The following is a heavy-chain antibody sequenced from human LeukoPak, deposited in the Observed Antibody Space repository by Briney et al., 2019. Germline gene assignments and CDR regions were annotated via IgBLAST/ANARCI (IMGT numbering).Heavy chain of an antibody. J-gene: IGHJ3*02. CDR3: ARDLVVPAAMGAFDI. Sequence: GGSLRLSCAASGFTFSSYAMHWVRQTPGKGLEWVAVISYDGSNEYYADSVKGRFTISRDNSKNTLYLQMNSLRAEDTAVYYCARDLVVPAAMGAFDIWGQGTMVTVSS. CDR2: ISYDGSNE. V-gene: IGHV3-30*04. CDR1: GFTFSSYA. D-gene: IGHD2-2*01.